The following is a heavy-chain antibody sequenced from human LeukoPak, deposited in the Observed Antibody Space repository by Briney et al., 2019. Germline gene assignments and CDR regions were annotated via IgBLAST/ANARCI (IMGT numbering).Heavy chain of an antibody. V-gene: IGHV3-48*04. J-gene: IGHJ4*02. CDR1: GFAFSNYG. D-gene: IGHD3-22*01. CDR2: ITGSGSTT. Sequence: GGSLRLSCAASGFAFSNYGMNWVRQAPGKGLEWVSGITGSGSTTYYADSVKGRFTISRDNAKNSLYLQMNSLRAEDTAAYYCARVGPNYYDSSGYYYAGYWGQGTLVTVSS. CDR3: ARVGPNYYDSSGYYYAGY.